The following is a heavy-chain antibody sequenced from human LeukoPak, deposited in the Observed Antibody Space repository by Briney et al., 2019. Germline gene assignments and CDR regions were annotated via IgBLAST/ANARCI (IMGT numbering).Heavy chain of an antibody. CDR1: GFTFSSYA. V-gene: IGHV3-23*01. J-gene: IGHJ4*02. CDR3: AKVTLDTGGGGHDY. Sequence: HPGGSLRLSCAASGFTFSSYAMSWVRQAPRKGLEWVSAISGSGGSTYYADSVKGRFTISRDNSKNTLYLQMNSLRAEDTAVYYCAKVTLDTGGGGHDYWGQGSLVTVSS. D-gene: IGHD5-18*01. CDR2: ISGSGGST.